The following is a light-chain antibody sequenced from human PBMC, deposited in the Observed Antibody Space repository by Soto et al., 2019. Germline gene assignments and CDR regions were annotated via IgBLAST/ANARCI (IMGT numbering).Light chain of an antibody. V-gene: IGKV3-20*01. CDR2: GAS. CDR3: QQYCSSPRT. CDR1: QSVSSSY. J-gene: IGKJ1*01. Sequence: EIGLTQSPGTLSLSPGERATLSCRASQSVSSSYLAWYQQKPGQAPRLLIYGASSRATGIPDRFSGSGSGTDFTLTISRLEPEDFAVYYCQQYCSSPRTCGQGTEVEIK.